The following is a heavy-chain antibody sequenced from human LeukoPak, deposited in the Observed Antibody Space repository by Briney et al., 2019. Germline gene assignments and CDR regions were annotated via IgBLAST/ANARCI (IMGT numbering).Heavy chain of an antibody. Sequence: GGSLRLSCAASGFTFSGSAMHWVRQASGKGLEWVGRIRSKANSYATAYAASVKGRFTISRDDSKNTAYLQMNSLKTEDTAVYYCTTYFDWLFPQRNPFDYWGQGTLVTVSS. CDR2: IRSKANSYAT. D-gene: IGHD3-9*01. CDR3: TTYFDWLFPQRNPFDY. J-gene: IGHJ4*02. V-gene: IGHV3-73*01. CDR1: GFTFSGSA.